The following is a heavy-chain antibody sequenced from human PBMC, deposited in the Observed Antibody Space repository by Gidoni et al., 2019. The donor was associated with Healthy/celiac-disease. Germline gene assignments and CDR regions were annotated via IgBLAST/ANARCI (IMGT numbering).Heavy chain of an antibody. V-gene: IGHV1-69*01. CDR1: GGAFSSYA. Sequence: QVQLVQSGAEVKKHASSVKVSCKASGGAFSSYAIGWVQQAPGQGLEWMGGIIPICGTANYAQKFQGRVTIAADESTSTAYMELSSLRSEDTAVYYCARDRWATRGRGVAYYYYMDVWGKGTTVTVSS. CDR2: IIPICGTA. J-gene: IGHJ6*03. CDR3: ARDRWATRGRGVAYYYYMDV. D-gene: IGHD3-10*01.